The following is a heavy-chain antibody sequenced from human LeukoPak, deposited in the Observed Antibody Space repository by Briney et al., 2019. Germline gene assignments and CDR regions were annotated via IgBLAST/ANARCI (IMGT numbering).Heavy chain of an antibody. V-gene: IGHV4-59*11. CDR2: IYYSGST. CDR3: ARSFAAGRYYYYYYMDV. CDR1: GSSISSHY. D-gene: IGHD2-15*01. Sequence: PSETLSLTCTVSGSSISSHYWSWIRQPPGKGLEWIGYIYYSGSTNYNPSLKSRVTISVDMSKNQFSLKLTSVTAADTAVYYCARSFAAGRYYYYYYMDVWGKGTTVTVSS. J-gene: IGHJ6*03.